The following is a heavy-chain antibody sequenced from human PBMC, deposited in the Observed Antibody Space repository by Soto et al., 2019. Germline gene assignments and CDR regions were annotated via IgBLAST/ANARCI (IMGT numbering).Heavy chain of an antibody. CDR2: IVVGSGNT. CDR3: AAGYDFWSGYDSDYYYYMDV. J-gene: IGHJ6*03. V-gene: IGHV1-58*02. Sequence: SVKVSCKASGFTFTSSAMQWVRQARGQRLEWIGWIVVGSGNTNYAQKFQERVTITRDMSTSTAYMELSSLRSEDTAVYYCAAGYDFWSGYDSDYYYYMDVWGKGTTVTVSS. D-gene: IGHD3-3*01. CDR1: GFTFTSSA.